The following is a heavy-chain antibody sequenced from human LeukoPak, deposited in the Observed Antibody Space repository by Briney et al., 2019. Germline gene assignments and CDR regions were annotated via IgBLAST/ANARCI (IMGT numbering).Heavy chain of an antibody. CDR2: ISYDGSNK. CDR1: GFTFSSYA. V-gene: IGHV3-30-3*01. D-gene: IGHD3-16*01. J-gene: IGHJ3*02. CDR3: AREGLYGAFDI. Sequence: PGGSLRLSCAASGFTFSSYAMHWVRQAPGKGLEWVAVISYDGSNKYYADSVKGRFTISRDNSKNTLYLQMNSLRAEDTAVYYCAREGLYGAFDIWGQGTMVTVSS.